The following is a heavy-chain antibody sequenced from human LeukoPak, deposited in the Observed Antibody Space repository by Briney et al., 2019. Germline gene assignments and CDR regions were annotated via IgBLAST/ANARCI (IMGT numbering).Heavy chain of an antibody. J-gene: IGHJ6*02. CDR3: ARCSGYGMDV. D-gene: IGHD3-10*02. Sequence: PGRSLRLSCAASGFTFDDYAMHWVRQAPGKGLEWVSGISWNSGSIGYADSVKGRFTISRDNAKNSLYLQMHSLRGEDTSIYYCARCSGYGMDVWGQGTTVTVSS. CDR2: ISWNSGSI. CDR1: GFTFDDYA. V-gene: IGHV3-9*01.